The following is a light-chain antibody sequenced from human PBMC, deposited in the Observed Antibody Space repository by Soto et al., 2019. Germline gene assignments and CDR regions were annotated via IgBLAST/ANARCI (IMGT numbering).Light chain of an antibody. CDR3: FQSHRGPWV. J-gene: IGLJ3*02. CDR2: DTT. V-gene: IGLV7-46*01. Sequence: QSVVTQEPSLTVSPGGTVTLTCASSTGPVTTSHYTYWIQKKTGQAPRTLIYDTTQKHPWTPARFSASLLGGKAALTLSGAQPEDEADYYCFQSHRGPWVYGGGTKLTVL. CDR1: TGPVTTSHY.